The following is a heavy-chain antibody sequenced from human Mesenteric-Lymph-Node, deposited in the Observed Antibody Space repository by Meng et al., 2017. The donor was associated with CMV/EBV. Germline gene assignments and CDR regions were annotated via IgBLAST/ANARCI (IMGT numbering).Heavy chain of an antibody. Sequence: GESLKISCAASGFTFSGSAMHWVRQASGKGLEWVGRIRSKANSYATAYAASVKGRFTISRDDSKDTAYLQMSSLKTDDTAVYYCTTEQQLVFGYWGQGALVTVSS. CDR3: TTEQQLVFGY. CDR1: GFTFSGSA. D-gene: IGHD6-13*01. CDR2: IRSKANSYAT. V-gene: IGHV3-73*01. J-gene: IGHJ4*02.